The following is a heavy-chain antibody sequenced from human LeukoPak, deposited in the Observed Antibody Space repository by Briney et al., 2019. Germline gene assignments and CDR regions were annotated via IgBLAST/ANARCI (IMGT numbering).Heavy chain of an antibody. D-gene: IGHD4-17*01. CDR2: IWNDGSNQ. V-gene: IGHV3-33*01. CDR1: GFTFSNFG. J-gene: IGHJ4*02. CDR3: ARDRATVYFDY. Sequence: PGGSLRLSCAASGFTFSNFGMHWVRQAPGKGLQWVALIWNDGSNQYYADSVKGRFTISRDSSKNTLYLQMNSLRAEDTAIYYCARDRATVYFDYWGQGTLVTVSS.